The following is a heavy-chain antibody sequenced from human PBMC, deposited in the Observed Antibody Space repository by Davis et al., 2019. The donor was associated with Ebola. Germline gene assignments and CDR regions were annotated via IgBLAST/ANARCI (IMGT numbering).Heavy chain of an antibody. CDR1: GFTFSDYY. D-gene: IGHD2-2*01. CDR3: ARDARPPPVCSSTSCRYYYYYGMDV. CDR2: ISSSGSTI. Sequence: GESLKISCAASGFTFSDYYMSWIRQAPGKGLEWLSYISSSGSTIYYADSVKGRFTISRDNAKNSLYLQMNSLRAEDTAVYYCARDARPPPVCSSTSCRYYYYYGMDVWGQGTTVTVSS. J-gene: IGHJ6*02. V-gene: IGHV3-11*01.